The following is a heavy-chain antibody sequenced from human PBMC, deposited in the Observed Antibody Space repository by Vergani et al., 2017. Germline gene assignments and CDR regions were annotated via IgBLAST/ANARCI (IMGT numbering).Heavy chain of an antibody. CDR2: INHSGST. CDR1: GGSFSGYY. J-gene: IGHJ5*02. Sequence: QVQLQQWGAGLLKPSETLSLTCAVYGGSFSGYYWSWIRQPPGKGLEWIGEINHSGSTNYNPSLKSRVTISVDTSKNQFSLKLSSVTAADTAVYYCARWNGGSCNWFDPWGQGTLVTVSS. D-gene: IGHD2-15*01. CDR3: ARWNGGSCNWFDP. V-gene: IGHV4-34*01.